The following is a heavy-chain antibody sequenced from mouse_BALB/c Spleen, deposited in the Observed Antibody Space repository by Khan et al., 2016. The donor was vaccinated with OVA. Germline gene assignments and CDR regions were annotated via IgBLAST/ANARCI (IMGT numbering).Heavy chain of an antibody. CDR3: ARDRIDY. V-gene: IGHV1-7*01. CDR2: INPTSGYT. Sequence: VQLKQSGAALAKPGASVKMSCTASGYTFTSYWMHWIKQRPGQGLEWIGYINPTSGYTDYNQKFKDKATLTADKSSSTAYMQLSSLTSDDSAVYYCARDRIDYWGQGTALTVSS. J-gene: IGHJ2*01. CDR1: GYTFTSYW.